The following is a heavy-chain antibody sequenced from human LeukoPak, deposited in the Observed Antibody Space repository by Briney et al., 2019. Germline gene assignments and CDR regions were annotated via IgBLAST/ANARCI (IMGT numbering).Heavy chain of an antibody. V-gene: IGHV1-2*02. J-gene: IGHJ4*02. Sequence: ASVKVSCKASGYTFTGYYMHWVRQAPGQGLEWMGWINPNSGGTNYAQKFQGRVTMTRDTSISTAYMELGRLRSDDTAVYYCARVLSSGYYRYYFDYWGQGTLVTVSS. CDR1: GYTFTGYY. CDR2: INPNSGGT. D-gene: IGHD3-22*01. CDR3: ARVLSSGYYRYYFDY.